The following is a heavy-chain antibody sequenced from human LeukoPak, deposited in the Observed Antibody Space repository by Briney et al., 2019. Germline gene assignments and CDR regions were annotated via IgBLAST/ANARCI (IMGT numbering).Heavy chain of an antibody. CDR1: GFTFSNYA. Sequence: PGGSLRLSCAGTGTGFTFSNYAMSWVRQAPGKGLEWVSSIYQTGESTYYADSVKGRFTISRDNSKNMLYLQMNSLRAEETAIYYCVEQIRVTSVQHLSWGQGTLVTVSS. CDR2: IYQTGEST. CDR3: VEQIRVTSVQHLS. V-gene: IGHV3-23*01. J-gene: IGHJ5*02. D-gene: IGHD4-17*01.